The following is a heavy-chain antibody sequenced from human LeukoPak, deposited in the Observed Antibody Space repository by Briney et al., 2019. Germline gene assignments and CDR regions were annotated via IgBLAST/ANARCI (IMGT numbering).Heavy chain of an antibody. D-gene: IGHD3-22*01. CDR2: IYYSGST. J-gene: IGHJ5*02. Sequence: SETLSLTCTVSGGSISSYYWSWIRQPPGKGLEWLGYIYYSGSTYYNPSLKSRVTISVDTSKNQFSLKLTSVTAADTAVYYCARDRTAGQSGYWFDPWGQGTLVTVSS. V-gene: IGHV4-59*01. CDR1: GGSISSYY. CDR3: ARDRTAGQSGYWFDP.